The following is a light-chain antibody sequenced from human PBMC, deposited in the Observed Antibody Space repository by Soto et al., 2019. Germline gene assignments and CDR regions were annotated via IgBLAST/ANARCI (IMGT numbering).Light chain of an antibody. V-gene: IGKV3-20*01. CDR3: QQYGSSPLIT. CDR2: GVS. J-gene: IGKJ5*01. CDR1: QRLSASD. Sequence: LSQGQSAPLSCRASQRLSASDIAWYQQKPGQAPKFLIYGVSSRATGIPDRFSGSGSGTDFTLTISRLEPEDFAVYHCQQYGSSPLITFGQGTRLEIK.